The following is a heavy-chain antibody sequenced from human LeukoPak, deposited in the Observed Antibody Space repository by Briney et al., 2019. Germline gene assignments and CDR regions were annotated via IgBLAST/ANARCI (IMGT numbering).Heavy chain of an antibody. J-gene: IGHJ4*02. CDR2: ISSSGGTT. CDR1: GFTFSSYA. D-gene: IGHD4-23*01. CDR3: AREPTVVHFDY. Sequence: GGSLRLSCAASGFTFSSYAMSWVRQAPGKGLEWVSSISSSGGTTYYADSVKGRFTISRDYSKNTLYLQMNSLRAEDTAVYYCAREPTVVHFDYWGQGTLVTVSS. V-gene: IGHV3-23*01.